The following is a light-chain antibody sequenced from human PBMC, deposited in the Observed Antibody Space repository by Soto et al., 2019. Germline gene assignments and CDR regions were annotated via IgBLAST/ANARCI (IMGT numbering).Light chain of an antibody. V-gene: IGKV3-15*01. CDR3: QQYNNWPRT. Sequence: EIVMTQSPATLSVSPGERATLSCRASQSVSSNLAWYQQKPGQAPRILIYGASTRATGIPARFSGSGSGTDFTLTISSLQFEDFAVYYCQQYNNWPRTFGQGTKVEIK. J-gene: IGKJ1*01. CDR2: GAS. CDR1: QSVSSN.